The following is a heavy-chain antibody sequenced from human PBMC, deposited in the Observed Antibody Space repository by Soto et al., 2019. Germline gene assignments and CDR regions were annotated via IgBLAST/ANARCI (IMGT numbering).Heavy chain of an antibody. Sequence: EVQLVESGGGLVQPGGSLRLSCAASGFTFNTHAMHWVRQAPGKGLEYISTISSDGGTTYYADSMKGRFTTSRDNSKTTLCLQMGSLRAEETAVYYCARDLGYCTAGRCQRIGFDVSGQGTMVTVSS. J-gene: IGHJ3*01. CDR1: GFTFNTHA. CDR2: ISSDGGTT. CDR3: ARDLGYCTAGRCQRIGFDV. D-gene: IGHD2-15*01. V-gene: IGHV3-64*07.